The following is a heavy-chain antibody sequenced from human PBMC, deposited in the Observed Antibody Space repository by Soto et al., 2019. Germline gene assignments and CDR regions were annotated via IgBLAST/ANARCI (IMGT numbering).Heavy chain of an antibody. D-gene: IGHD5-12*01. Sequence: PGGSLRLSCAASGFTFSSYAMSWVRQAPGKGLEWVSAIGGSGGSTYYADSVKGRFTISRDNSKNTLYLQMNSLRAEDTAVYYCAKPPAKGYSVYDPSPFDYWGQGTLVTVSS. CDR1: GFTFSSYA. J-gene: IGHJ4*02. CDR3: AKPPAKGYSVYDPSPFDY. CDR2: IGGSGGST. V-gene: IGHV3-23*01.